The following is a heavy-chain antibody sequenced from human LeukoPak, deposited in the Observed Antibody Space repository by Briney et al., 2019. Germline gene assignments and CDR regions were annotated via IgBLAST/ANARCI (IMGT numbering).Heavy chain of an antibody. V-gene: IGHV3-23*01. CDR2: IRGSGDNA. D-gene: IGHD6-19*01. J-gene: IGHJ5*01. CDR3: AKDPRPYSSGLRWFDS. CDR1: DFTFGTYA. Sequence: GGSLRLSCVASDFTFGTYAMSWVRQPPGKGLEWVSSIRGSGDNAYYADSVKGRFTISRDNSKNMLFLQMKSLRVEDTAIYYCAKDPRPYSSGLRWFDSWGQGTLVTVSS.